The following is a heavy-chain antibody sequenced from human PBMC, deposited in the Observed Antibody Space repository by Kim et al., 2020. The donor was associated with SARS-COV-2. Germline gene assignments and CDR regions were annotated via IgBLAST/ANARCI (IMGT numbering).Heavy chain of an antibody. CDR1: GYSFTTFW. D-gene: IGHD6-19*01. Sequence: GESLKISCKGSGYSFTTFWIGWVRQMPGKGLEWMAIIYPNDSDTTYSPSFQGQVTISADKSINTAYLQWSSLKASDTAVYYCAAAVFISGWPHYGMDVWGQGTTVTVSS. CDR3: AAAVFISGWPHYGMDV. CDR2: IYPNDSDT. V-gene: IGHV5-51*01. J-gene: IGHJ6*02.